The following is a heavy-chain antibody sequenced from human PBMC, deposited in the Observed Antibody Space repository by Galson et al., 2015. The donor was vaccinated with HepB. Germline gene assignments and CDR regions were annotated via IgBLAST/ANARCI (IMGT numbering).Heavy chain of an antibody. CDR2: ISGSGGST. Sequence: SLRLSCAASGFTFSSYAMSWVRQAPGKGLEWVSAISGSGGSTYYADSVKGRFTISRDNSKNTLYLQMNSLRAEDTAVYYCAKPYYYGSGSHVRPHFDYWGQGTLVTVSS. D-gene: IGHD3-10*01. CDR3: AKPYYYGSGSHVRPHFDY. CDR1: GFTFSSYA. J-gene: IGHJ4*02. V-gene: IGHV3-23*01.